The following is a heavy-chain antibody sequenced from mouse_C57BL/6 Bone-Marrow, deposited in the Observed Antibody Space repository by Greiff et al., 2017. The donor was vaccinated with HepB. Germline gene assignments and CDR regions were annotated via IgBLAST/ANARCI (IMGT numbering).Heavy chain of an antibody. D-gene: IGHD2-4*01. CDR1: GYTFTSYG. Sequence: QVQLQQSGAELARPGASVKLSCKASGYTFTSYGISWVKQRTGQGLEWIGEIYPRSGNTYYNEKFKGKATLTADKSSSTAYMELRSLTSEDSAVYFCARFDYGEEAWFAYWGQGTLVTVSA. J-gene: IGHJ3*01. V-gene: IGHV1-81*01. CDR3: ARFDYGEEAWFAY. CDR2: IYPRSGNT.